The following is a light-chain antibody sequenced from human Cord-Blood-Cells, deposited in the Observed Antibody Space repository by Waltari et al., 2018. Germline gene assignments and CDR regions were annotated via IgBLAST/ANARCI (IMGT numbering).Light chain of an antibody. J-gene: IGKJ5*01. CDR3: QQRSNPIT. CDR2: DAS. Sequence: EIVWTQSLAALSWSPGERAILSCRASHSVISYLAWYQRKPGQAPRLLIYDASNRSTGIPARFSGSGSGTDFTLPISSLEPEDLAVYYCQQRSNPITFGQATRLEIK. V-gene: IGKV3-11*01. CDR1: HSVISY.